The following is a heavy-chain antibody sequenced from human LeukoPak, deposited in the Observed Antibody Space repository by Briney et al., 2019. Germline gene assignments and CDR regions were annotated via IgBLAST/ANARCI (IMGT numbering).Heavy chain of an antibody. D-gene: IGHD5-18*01. Sequence: ASVTVSCKASGYTFTGYYMHWVRQAPGQGLEWMGWINPNSGGTNYAQKFQGRVTLTRDTSISTAYMELSRLRSDDTAVYYCARESDVDTAMVTSYWGEGTLVTVSS. V-gene: IGHV1-2*02. CDR1: GYTFTGYY. J-gene: IGHJ4*02. CDR3: ARESDVDTAMVTSY. CDR2: INPNSGGT.